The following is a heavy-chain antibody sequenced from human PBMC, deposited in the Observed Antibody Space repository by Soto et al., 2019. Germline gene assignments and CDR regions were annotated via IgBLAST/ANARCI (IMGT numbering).Heavy chain of an antibody. J-gene: IGHJ6*02. CDR1: GYTFTSHD. CDR3: ARDNYPHGLDV. Sequence: QVQLEQSGAEVKKPGASVKVSCKASGYTFTSHDIDWVRQATGQGLEWMGWMNPNSGNAGYAQKFQGRVIMTRDTYTSPAYMKLSSLRSEDTAVYYCARDNYPHGLDVWGQGTRVTVS. D-gene: IGHD1-1*01. CDR2: MNPNSGNA. V-gene: IGHV1-8*01.